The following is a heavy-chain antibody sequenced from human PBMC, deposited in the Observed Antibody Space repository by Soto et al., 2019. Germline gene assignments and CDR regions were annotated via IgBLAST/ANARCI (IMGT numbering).Heavy chain of an antibody. CDR3: ARGTGITIFGVVIAPQNVMDV. V-gene: IGHV1-46*01. Sequence: ASVKVSCKASGYTFTSYYMHWVRQAPGQGLEWMGIINPSGGSTSYAQKFQGRVTMTRDTSTSTVYMELSSLRSEDTAVYYCARGTGITIFGVVIAPQNVMDVWGQGTTVTVSS. CDR2: INPSGGST. CDR1: GYTFTSYY. J-gene: IGHJ6*02. D-gene: IGHD3-3*01.